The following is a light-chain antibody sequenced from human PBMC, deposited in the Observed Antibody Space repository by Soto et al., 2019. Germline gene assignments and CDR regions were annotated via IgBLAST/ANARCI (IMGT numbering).Light chain of an antibody. Sequence: QPVLTQPPSASGTPGQRVTISCSGSSSNIAGNTVNWYQQLPGTAPKLLIHANNQRPSGVPDRFSGSKSGTSASLAISWLQSEEADYYCAAWDDSLNGYVFGTGTKLTVL. CDR2: ANN. V-gene: IGLV1-44*01. J-gene: IGLJ1*01. CDR3: AAWDDSLNGYV. CDR1: SSNIAGNT.